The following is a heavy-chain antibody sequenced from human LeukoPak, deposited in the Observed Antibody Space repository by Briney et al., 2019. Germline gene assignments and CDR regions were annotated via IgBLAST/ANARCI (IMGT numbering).Heavy chain of an antibody. CDR1: GFTFSNYP. CDR3: ARVSGSRNYYFGAFDI. Sequence: GSLRLACSASGFTFSNYPMTWVCQAPGKGLEWVSTISGSGGSTFSADSVKGRFTISRDNSKNTLYLQMNSLRAEDTAMYYCARVSGSRNYYFGAFDIWGQGTMVTVSS. D-gene: IGHD3-10*01. CDR2: ISGSGGST. J-gene: IGHJ3*02. V-gene: IGHV3-23*01.